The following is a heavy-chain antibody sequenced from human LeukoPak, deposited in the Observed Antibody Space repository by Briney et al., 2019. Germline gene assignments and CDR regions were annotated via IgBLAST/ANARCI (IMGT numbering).Heavy chain of an antibody. CDR1: GGSISSHY. V-gene: IGHV4-59*11. Sequence: SETLSLTCIVSGGSISSHYWSWIRQPPGKGLEWIGYIYYSGSTNYNPSLKSRVTISVDTSKNQFSLKLSSVTAADTAVYYCARVRETIRYFDYWGQGTLVTVSS. CDR2: IYYSGST. J-gene: IGHJ4*02. D-gene: IGHD2-21*01. CDR3: ARVRETIRYFDY.